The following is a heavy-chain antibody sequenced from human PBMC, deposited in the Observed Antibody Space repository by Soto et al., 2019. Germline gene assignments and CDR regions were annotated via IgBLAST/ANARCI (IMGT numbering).Heavy chain of an antibody. CDR2: IYYSGST. CDR1: GGSISSYY. D-gene: IGHD3-22*01. Sequence: LSLTCTVSGGSISSYYWSWIRQPPGKGLEWIGYIYYSGSTNYNPSLKSRVTISVDTSKNQFSLKLSSVTAADTAVYYCARVGYDRLKRKGFLDYWGQGTLVTVSS. CDR3: ARVGYDRLKRKGFLDY. V-gene: IGHV4-59*12. J-gene: IGHJ4*02.